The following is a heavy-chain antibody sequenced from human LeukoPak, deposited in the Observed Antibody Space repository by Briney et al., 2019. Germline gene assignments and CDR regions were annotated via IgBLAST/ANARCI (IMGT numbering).Heavy chain of an antibody. J-gene: IGHJ4*02. CDR2: IYYSGST. CDR3: ASSIVTGD. V-gene: IGHV4-61*05. D-gene: IGHD1-20*01. CDR1: GGSIRSSYYY. Sequence: KPSETLSLTCTVSGGSIRSSYYYWGWIRQPPGKGLEWIGYIYYSGSTNYNPSLKSRVTISVDTSKNQFSLKLSSVTAADTAVYYCASSIVTGDWGQGTLVTVSS.